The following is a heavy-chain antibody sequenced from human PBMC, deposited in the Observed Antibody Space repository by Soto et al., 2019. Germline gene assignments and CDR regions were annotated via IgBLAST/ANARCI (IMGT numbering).Heavy chain of an antibody. Sequence: QVQLVESGGGVVQPGRSLRLSCAASGFTFSSYGMHWVRQAPGKGLEWVAVIWYDGSNKYYGDSVKGRFTISRENSKNTRYLQMHGLRVEDTAVYYCARAAPDYSGSGSYEYRPFYCGQGTLVTVSS. J-gene: IGHJ4*02. CDR3: ARAAPDYSGSGSYEYRPFY. D-gene: IGHD3-10*01. CDR2: IWYDGSNK. V-gene: IGHV3-33*01. CDR1: GFTFSSYG.